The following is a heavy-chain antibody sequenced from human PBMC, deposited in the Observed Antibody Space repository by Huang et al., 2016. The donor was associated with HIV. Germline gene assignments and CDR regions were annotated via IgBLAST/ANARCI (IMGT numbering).Heavy chain of an antibody. J-gene: IGHJ4*02. CDR1: GFTFSNFG. CDR2: ISYDGSNG. D-gene: IGHD2-15*01. V-gene: IGHV3-30*18. CDR3: AKESRWYSDLDN. Sequence: QVQLVESGGGVVQPGRSLRLSCAASGFTFSNFGMHWVRQAPGKGLEWVAVISYDGSNGYYSESVKVRFTISRDNPMDTLYLQMNSLRPDDTAVYYCAKESRWYSDLDNWGQGTLVTVSS.